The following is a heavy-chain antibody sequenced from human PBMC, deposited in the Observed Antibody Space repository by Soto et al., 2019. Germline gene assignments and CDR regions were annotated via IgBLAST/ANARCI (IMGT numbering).Heavy chain of an antibody. CDR3: ARGGYMVRGVIISDDAFDI. V-gene: IGHV3-33*01. Sequence: GGSLRLSCAASGFTFSSYGMHWVRQAPGKGLEWVAVIWYDGSNKYYADSVKGRFTISRDNSKNTLYLQMNSLRAEDTAVYYCARGGYMVRGVIISDDAFDIWGQGTMVTVSS. J-gene: IGHJ3*02. CDR2: IWYDGSNK. CDR1: GFTFSSYG. D-gene: IGHD3-10*01.